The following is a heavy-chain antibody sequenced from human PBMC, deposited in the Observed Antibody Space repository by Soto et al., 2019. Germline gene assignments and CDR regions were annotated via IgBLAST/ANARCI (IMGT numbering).Heavy chain of an antibody. D-gene: IGHD4-17*01. Sequence: VQLVESGGGLVQPGGSLRLSCAASGFTFSSYWMHWVRQAPGKGLVCVSRINTDGSTITYADSVKGRCTISRDNAKSTLYLQMHNLRAENTAVYFCTRDWRGRLREAFDIWGQGTMVTVSS. V-gene: IGHV3-74*01. CDR3: TRDWRGRLREAFDI. CDR1: GFTFSSYW. J-gene: IGHJ3*02. CDR2: INTDGSTI.